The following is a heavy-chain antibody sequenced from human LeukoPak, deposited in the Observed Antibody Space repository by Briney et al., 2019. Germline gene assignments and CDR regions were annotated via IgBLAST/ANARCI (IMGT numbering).Heavy chain of an antibody. J-gene: IGHJ3*02. CDR3: ARYRGVPSAFDI. CDR1: GGSISSGSYY. Sequence: SQTLSLTCTVSGGSISSGSYYWSWIRQPAGKGLEWIGRIYTSGSTNYNPSLKSRVTISVDTSKNQFSLKLSSVTAADTAVYYCARYRGVPSAFDIWGQGTMVTVSS. CDR2: IYTSGST. D-gene: IGHD5-12*01. V-gene: IGHV4-61*02.